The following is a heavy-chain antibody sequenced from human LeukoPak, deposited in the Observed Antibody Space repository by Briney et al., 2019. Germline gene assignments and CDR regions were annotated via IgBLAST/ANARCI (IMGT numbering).Heavy chain of an antibody. D-gene: IGHD3-10*01. CDR3: AKGFGYALTRGYSWFDP. V-gene: IGHV6-1*01. CDR1: GDSVSTNSAS. Sequence: SQTLSLTCAISGDSVSTNSASWDWIRQSPSRGLEWLGRTYYRSKWYNDYAFSVRSRITINPDTSKNQFSLHLKSMTPEDTAVYSCAKGFGYALTRGYSWFDPWGQGTLVTVSS. J-gene: IGHJ5*02. CDR2: TYYRSKWYN.